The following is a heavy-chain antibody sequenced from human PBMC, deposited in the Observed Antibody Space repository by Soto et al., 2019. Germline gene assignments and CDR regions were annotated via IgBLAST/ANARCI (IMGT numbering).Heavy chain of an antibody. CDR3: ARIAASGRGWDV. V-gene: IGHV3-7*01. Sequence: EVQLVESGGGLVQPGGSLRLSCVDSGFTFSSYWMSWVRQAPVKGLEWVGNIKQDGSEENYVDSVKGRFTISRDNAKNSMYLQMNSRRVADTAVYYCARIAASGRGWDVWGQGTTVVVSS. CDR2: IKQDGSEE. D-gene: IGHD6-13*01. J-gene: IGHJ6*02. CDR1: GFTFSSYW.